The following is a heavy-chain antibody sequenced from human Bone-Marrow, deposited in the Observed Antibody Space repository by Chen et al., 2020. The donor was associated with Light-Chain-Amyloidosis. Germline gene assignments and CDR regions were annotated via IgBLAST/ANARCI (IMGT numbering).Heavy chain of an antibody. V-gene: IGHV3-74*01. J-gene: IGHJ4*02. CDR2: INPDGTRV. D-gene: IGHD5-12*01. CDR3: SREFTGYDDY. Sequence: DVQLLESGGGLVQPGGSLRLSCAASGFTFRTSWMHWVRQAPGKGLVWVSRINPDGTRVDYADSVRGRFIISRDDAKSTVYLQMNSLRAEDTAVYYCSREFTGYDDYWGQGTLVTVSP. CDR1: GFTFRTSW.